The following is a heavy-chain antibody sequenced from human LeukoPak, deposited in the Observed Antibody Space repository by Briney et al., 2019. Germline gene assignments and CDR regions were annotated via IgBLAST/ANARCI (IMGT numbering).Heavy chain of an antibody. D-gene: IGHD6-13*01. CDR2: ISGSGGST. CDR3: AKARAYSRSWYTPFDY. V-gene: IGHV3-23*01. CDR1: GFTFSSYA. Sequence: GGSLRLSCAASGFTFSSYAMSWVRQAPGKGLEWVSAISGSGGSTYYADSVKGRFTISRDNSKNTLYLQMNSLRAEDTAVYYCAKARAYSRSWYTPFDYWGQGTLVTVSS. J-gene: IGHJ4*02.